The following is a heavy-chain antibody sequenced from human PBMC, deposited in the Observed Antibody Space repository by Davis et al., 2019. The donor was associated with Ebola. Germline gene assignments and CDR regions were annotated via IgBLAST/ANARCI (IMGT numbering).Heavy chain of an antibody. CDR3: AGSSAGIVVVPAAIPYDAFDI. J-gene: IGHJ3*02. D-gene: IGHD2-2*01. V-gene: IGHV4-39*01. CDR1: GGSISSSSYY. CDR2: IYYSGST. Sequence: MPGGSLRLSCTVSGGSISSSSYYWGWIRQPPGKGLEWIGSIYYSGSTYYNPSLKSRVTISVDTSKNQFSLKLSSVTAADTAVYYCAGSSAGIVVVPAAIPYDAFDIWGQGTMVTVSS.